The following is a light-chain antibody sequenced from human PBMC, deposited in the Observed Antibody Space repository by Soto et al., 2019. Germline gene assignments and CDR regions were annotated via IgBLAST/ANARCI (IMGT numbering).Light chain of an antibody. CDR1: QSISSW. CDR2: DAS. Sequence: DIQMTQSPSTLSASVGDRVTITCRASQSISSWLAWYQQKPGQAPKLLIYDASSLESGVPSRFSGSGSGTEFTLTIRSLQPDDFATYYCQQYNSYWKTFGQGTKVEIK. J-gene: IGKJ1*01. CDR3: QQYNSYWKT. V-gene: IGKV1-5*01.